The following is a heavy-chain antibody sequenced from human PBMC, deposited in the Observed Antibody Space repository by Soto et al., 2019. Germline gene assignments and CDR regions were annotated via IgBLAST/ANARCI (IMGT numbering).Heavy chain of an antibody. V-gene: IGHV4-38-2*01. CDR2: LYHSGST. J-gene: IGHJ3*02. CDR3: ARGRAGLDDAFDI. Sequence: SETLSLTCGVSGYSISSGHYWGWIRQPPGRGLEWIGSLYHSGSTYYNPSLKSRVSLSVDTSKNQISLRLSSVTAADTAVYYCARGRAGLDDAFDIWGRGTMVTVSS. CDR1: GYSISSGHY. D-gene: IGHD6-19*01.